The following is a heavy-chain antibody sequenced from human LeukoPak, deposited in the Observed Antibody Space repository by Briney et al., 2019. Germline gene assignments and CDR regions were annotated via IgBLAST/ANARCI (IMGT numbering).Heavy chain of an antibody. CDR2: INSDGSIT. D-gene: IGHD1-26*01. CDR3: AGSGSRGNWFDP. J-gene: IGHJ5*02. CDR1: GFTFSSNW. Sequence: GGSQRLSCAASGFTFSSNWMHWVRQAPGKGLVWVSRINSDGSITIYADSVKGRFTISRDNAKNTLYLQMNSLRAEDTAVYYCAGSGSRGNWFDPWGQGTPVTVSS. V-gene: IGHV3-74*01.